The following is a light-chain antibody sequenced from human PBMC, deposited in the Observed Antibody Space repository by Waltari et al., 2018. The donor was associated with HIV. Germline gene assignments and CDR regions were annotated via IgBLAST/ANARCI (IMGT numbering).Light chain of an antibody. Sequence: SSELTQDPAVSVALRQTVRITCQGDSLRSYYASWYQQKPGQAPVLVIYGKKNRPSWLPDRVSGPSSVTTASLTITGAQAEEEADYYWNSRDSSGNPHVVFGGGTKLTVL. J-gene: IGLJ2*01. V-gene: IGLV3-19*01. CDR3: NSRDSSGNPHVV. CDR1: SLRSYY. CDR2: GKK.